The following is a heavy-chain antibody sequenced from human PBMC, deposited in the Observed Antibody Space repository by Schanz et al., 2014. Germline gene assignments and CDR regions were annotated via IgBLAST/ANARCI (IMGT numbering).Heavy chain of an antibody. D-gene: IGHD2-2*01. J-gene: IGHJ6*04. Sequence: VQLVESGGGVVQPGRSLRLSCAASGFSFSIFAMTWVRQAPGQGLEWVSTISGSGGDTYPSDSVKGQFTISRDNSNNTLYLQMKGLKAEDTAVYFGARDLSSLIQGDVWGKGTTVTVSS. CDR3: ARDLSSLIQGDV. CDR1: GFSFSIFA. CDR2: ISGSGGDT. V-gene: IGHV3-23*04.